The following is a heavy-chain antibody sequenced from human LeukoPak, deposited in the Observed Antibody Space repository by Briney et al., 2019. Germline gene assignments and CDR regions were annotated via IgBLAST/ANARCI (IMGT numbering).Heavy chain of an antibody. CDR2: IYYSGST. J-gene: IGHJ4*02. CDR1: GGSISSYY. CDR3: ARAETDGYSYGTPFDY. D-gene: IGHD5-18*01. V-gene: IGHV4-59*01. Sequence: KPSETLSLTCTVSGGSISSYYWSWIRQPPGKGLEWIGYIYYSGSTNYNPSLKSRVTISVDTSKNQFSLKLSSVTAADTAVYYCARAETDGYSYGTPFDYWGQGTLVTVSS.